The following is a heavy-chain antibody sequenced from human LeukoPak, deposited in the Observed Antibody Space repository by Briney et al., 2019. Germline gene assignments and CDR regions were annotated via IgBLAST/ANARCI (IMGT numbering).Heavy chain of an antibody. V-gene: IGHV4-39*01. CDR2: IYYSGST. Sequence: PSETLSLTCTVSGGSISSSSYYWGWIRQPPGKGLEWIGSIYYSGSTYYNPSRKSRVTISVDTSKNQFSLKLSSVTAADTAVYYCARQLTYYYDSSGYYYDYWGQGTLVTVSS. CDR3: ARQLTYYYDSSGYYYDY. J-gene: IGHJ4*02. CDR1: GGSISSSSYY. D-gene: IGHD3-22*01.